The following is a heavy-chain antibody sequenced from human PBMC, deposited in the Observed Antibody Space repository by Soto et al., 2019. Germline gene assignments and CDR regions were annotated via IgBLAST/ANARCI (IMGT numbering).Heavy chain of an antibody. CDR1: GYAFTGYY. CDR3: ARGSRLTYFDY. V-gene: IGHV1-2*04. J-gene: IGHJ4*02. Sequence: ASVKVSCKASGYAFTGYYMHWVRQAPGQGLEWMGWINPNSGGTNYAQKFQGWVTITRATSASTAYMELSSLRSEDTAVYYCARGSRLTYFDYWGQGTLVTVSS. CDR2: INPNSGGT. D-gene: IGHD3-22*01.